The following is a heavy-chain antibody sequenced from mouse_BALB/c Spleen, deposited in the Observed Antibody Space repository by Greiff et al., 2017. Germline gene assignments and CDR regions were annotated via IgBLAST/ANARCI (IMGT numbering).Heavy chain of an antibody. V-gene: IGHV2-2*02. CDR2: IWSGGST. CDR3: ARKSYYYGRSGYAMGY. CDR1: GFSLTSYG. Sequence: VMLVESGPGLVQPSQSLSITCTVSGFSLTSYGVHWVRQSPGKGLEWLGVIWSGGSTDYNAAFISRLSISKDNSKSQVFFKMNSLQANDTAIYYCARKSYYYGRSGYAMGYWGQGTSVTVSS. J-gene: IGHJ4*01. D-gene: IGHD1-1*01.